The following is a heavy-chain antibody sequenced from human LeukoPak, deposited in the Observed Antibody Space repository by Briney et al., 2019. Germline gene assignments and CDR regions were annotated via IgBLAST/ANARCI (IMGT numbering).Heavy chain of an antibody. Sequence: ASVKVSCKASGYTFTSYGISWVRQAPGQGLEWMGWISAYNGNTNYAQKLQGRVTMTTDTSTSTAYMELRSLRSDDTAVYYCATITAVAGSNWFDPWGQGTLVTVSS. CDR1: GYTFTSYG. CDR3: ATITAVAGSNWFDP. D-gene: IGHD6-19*01. CDR2: ISAYNGNT. V-gene: IGHV1-18*01. J-gene: IGHJ5*02.